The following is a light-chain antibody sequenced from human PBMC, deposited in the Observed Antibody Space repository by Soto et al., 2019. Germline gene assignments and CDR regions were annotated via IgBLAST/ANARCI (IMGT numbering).Light chain of an antibody. CDR3: QQSHSIPYI. CDR2: AAS. Sequence: DIQMTQSPSSLSASVGDRVTITCRASQTISTYLNWYQQKPGKPPKLLIYAASSLQSGVPSRFSGSGSGTDFTLTISSLQPEDFATYFCQQSHSIPYIFGQGTKLQLK. J-gene: IGKJ2*01. V-gene: IGKV1-39*01. CDR1: QTISTY.